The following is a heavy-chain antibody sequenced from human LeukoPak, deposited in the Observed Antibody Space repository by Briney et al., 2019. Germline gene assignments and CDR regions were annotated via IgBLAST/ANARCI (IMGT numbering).Heavy chain of an antibody. D-gene: IGHD2-2*01. CDR1: GYTFTSYY. V-gene: IGHV1-18*04. CDR2: ISAYNGNT. CDR3: ARDCSSTSCYFDP. J-gene: IGHJ5*02. Sequence: GASVKVSCKASGYTFTSYYMHWVRQAPGQGLEWMGWISAYNGNTNYAQKLQGRVTMTTDTSTSTAYMELRSLRSDDTAVYYCARDCSSTSCYFDPWGQGTLATVSS.